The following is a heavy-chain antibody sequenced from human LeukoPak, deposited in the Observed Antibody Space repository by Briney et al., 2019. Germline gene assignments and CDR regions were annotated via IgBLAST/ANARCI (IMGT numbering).Heavy chain of an antibody. Sequence: GGSLRLSCAASGFTFSSYAMNWVRQAPGKGLEWVSAISGSGRSTYYADSVKGRFTISRDNSKNTLYLQMNSLRAEDTAVYYCAKGGYSSGWALDYWGQGTLVTVSS. CDR2: ISGSGRST. CDR3: AKGGYSSGWALDY. V-gene: IGHV3-23*01. D-gene: IGHD6-19*01. J-gene: IGHJ4*02. CDR1: GFTFSSYA.